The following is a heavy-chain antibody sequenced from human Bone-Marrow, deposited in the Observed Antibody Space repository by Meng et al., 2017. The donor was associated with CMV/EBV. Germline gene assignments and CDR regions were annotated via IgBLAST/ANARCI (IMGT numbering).Heavy chain of an antibody. CDR3: ARDASIAAADNRFDP. J-gene: IGHJ5*02. D-gene: IGHD6-13*01. CDR1: GFTFSSYS. V-gene: IGHV3-21*01. Sequence: SGFTFSSYSMNWVRQAPGKGLEWVSSISSSSSYIYYADSVKGRFTISRDNAKNSLYLQMNSLRAEDTAVYYCARDASIAAADNRFDPWGQGTLVTVSS. CDR2: ISSSSSYI.